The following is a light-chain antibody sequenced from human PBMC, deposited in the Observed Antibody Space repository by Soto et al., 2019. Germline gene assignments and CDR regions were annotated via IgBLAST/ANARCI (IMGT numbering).Light chain of an antibody. V-gene: IGLV2-23*02. CDR2: EVS. CDR1: SSDVGRYNL. Sequence: QSVLTQPASVSGSPGQSITISCTGTSSDVGRYNLVSWYQQHPGKAPKLMIYEVSKRPSGVSHRFSGSKSGNTASLTISGLQAEDEADYYCCSYAGSSDVVFGGGTKLTVL. J-gene: IGLJ2*01. CDR3: CSYAGSSDVV.